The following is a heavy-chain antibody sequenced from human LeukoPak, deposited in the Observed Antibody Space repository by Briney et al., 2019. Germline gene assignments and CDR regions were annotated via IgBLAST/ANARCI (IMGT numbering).Heavy chain of an antibody. V-gene: IGHV3-23*01. Sequence: PGGSLRLSCAASGFTFSSYAMSWVRQAPGKGLEWVSAISGSGGSTYYADSVKGRFTISRDNSKNTLYLQMTSLRAEDTAVYYCANSGSSSSAARDDYWGQGTLVTVSS. CDR1: GFTFSSYA. CDR2: ISGSGGST. CDR3: ANSGSSSSAARDDY. D-gene: IGHD6-6*01. J-gene: IGHJ4*02.